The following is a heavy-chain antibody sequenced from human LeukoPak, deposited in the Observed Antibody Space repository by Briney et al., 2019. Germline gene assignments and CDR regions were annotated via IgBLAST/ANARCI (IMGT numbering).Heavy chain of an antibody. Sequence: ASVTVSCKASGNTFTNNGISWVRQAPGQGLEWMGWISAYNGNTNYAQKFQGRVTMTTDTSTSTAYMELRSLRSDDTAVYYCARHRITMVRGVISWFDPWGQGTLVTVSS. V-gene: IGHV1-18*01. J-gene: IGHJ5*02. CDR1: GNTFTNNG. D-gene: IGHD3-10*01. CDR3: ARHRITMVRGVISWFDP. CDR2: ISAYNGNT.